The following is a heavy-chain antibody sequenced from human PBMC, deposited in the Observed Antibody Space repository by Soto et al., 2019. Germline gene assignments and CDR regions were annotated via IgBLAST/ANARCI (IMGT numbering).Heavy chain of an antibody. J-gene: IGHJ4*02. CDR3: ARALSSWYFDY. Sequence: RASVKVSCKASGYTFTGYYMHWVRQAPGQGLEWMGVINPSGTSTIYAQKFQGRVTMTRDTSTNTVYMDLSSLRSEDTAVYYCARALSSWYFDYWGPGTQVTVSS. D-gene: IGHD1-1*01. V-gene: IGHV1-46*03. CDR1: GYTFTGYY. CDR2: INPSGTST.